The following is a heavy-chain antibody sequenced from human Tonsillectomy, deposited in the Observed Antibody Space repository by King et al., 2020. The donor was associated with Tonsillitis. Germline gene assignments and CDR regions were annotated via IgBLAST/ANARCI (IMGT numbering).Heavy chain of an antibody. CDR2: IYTSGST. D-gene: IGHD3-9*01. Sequence: VQLVESGPGLVKPSQTLSLTCTVSGGSISSGSFHWSWIRQPAGKGLEGIGRIYTSGSTNYNPSLESRLTMSVDTSKNQFSLRLSSVTAADTAVYYCATGGEILTGGSLFDPWGQGTLVTVSS. V-gene: IGHV4-61*02. CDR3: ATGGEILTGGSLFDP. CDR1: GGSISSGSFH. J-gene: IGHJ5*02.